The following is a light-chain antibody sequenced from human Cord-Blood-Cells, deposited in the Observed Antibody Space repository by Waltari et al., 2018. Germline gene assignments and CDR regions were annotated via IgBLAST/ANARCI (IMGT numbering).Light chain of an antibody. V-gene: IGLV2-14*01. Sequence: QSALTQPASVSGSPGQSITLSCTGNRSDVGGDNYVYWDQQNPGKAPKLKIYDVSNRPSGVSNRFSGSKSGNTASLTISGLQAEDEADYYCSSYTSSSTWVFGGGTKLTVL. J-gene: IGLJ3*02. CDR1: RSDVGGDNY. CDR3: SSYTSSSTWV. CDR2: DVS.